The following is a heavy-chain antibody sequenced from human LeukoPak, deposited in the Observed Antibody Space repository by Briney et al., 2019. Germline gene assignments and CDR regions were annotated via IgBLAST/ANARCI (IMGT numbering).Heavy chain of an antibody. CDR1: RYTFTSYD. V-gene: IGHV1-8*03. CDR2: MSPKSANT. D-gene: IGHD3-16*01. J-gene: IGHJ4*02. Sequence: ASVKVSCKASRYTFTSYDINWVRQASGQGLEWMGWMSPKSANTGYAQKFRGRVTITRDTSISTAYMELSSLTSEDTAVYYCARTPPRGLIDYWGQGTLVTVSS. CDR3: ARTPPRGLIDY.